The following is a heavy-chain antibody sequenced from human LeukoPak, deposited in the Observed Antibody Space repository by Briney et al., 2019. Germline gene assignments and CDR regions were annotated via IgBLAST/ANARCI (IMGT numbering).Heavy chain of an antibody. D-gene: IGHD3-22*01. V-gene: IGHV4-59*01. Sequence: SETLSLTCTVSGGSINNYYWSWIRQPPGKGLEWIGYIYYSGSTNYNPSLKSRVTISVDTSKNQFSLKLSSVTAADTAVYYCARAAESSGYYMDVWGKGTTVTISS. CDR1: GGSINNYY. CDR2: IYYSGST. CDR3: ARAAESSGYYMDV. J-gene: IGHJ6*03.